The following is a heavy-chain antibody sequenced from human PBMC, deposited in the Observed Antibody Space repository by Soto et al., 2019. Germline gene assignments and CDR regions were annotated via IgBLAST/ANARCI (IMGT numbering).Heavy chain of an antibody. CDR2: ISYDGSNK. CDR1: GFTFSSYA. V-gene: IGHV3-30-3*01. Sequence: PGGSLRLSCAASGFTFSSYAMHWVRQAPGKGLEWVAVISYDGSNKYYADSVKGRFTISRDNSKNTLYLQMNSLRAEDTAVYYCARSYDSSGYYYYYYYYGMDVWGQGTTVTVS. D-gene: IGHD3-22*01. CDR3: ARSYDSSGYYYYYYYYGMDV. J-gene: IGHJ6*02.